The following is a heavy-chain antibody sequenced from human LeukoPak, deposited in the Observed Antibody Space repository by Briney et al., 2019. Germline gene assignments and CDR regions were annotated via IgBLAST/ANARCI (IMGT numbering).Heavy chain of an antibody. J-gene: IGHJ4*02. Sequence: GGSLRLSCAASGFTFSDYYLTWIRQAPGKGLEWVSYISSSGSTIYYADSVKGRFTISRDNAKHSLYLQMNSLRAEDTAVYYCARRYCTGGSCYSGVDYWGQGTLVTVSS. CDR1: GFTFSDYY. V-gene: IGHV3-11*04. CDR3: ARRYCTGGSCYSGVDY. D-gene: IGHD2-15*01. CDR2: ISSSGSTI.